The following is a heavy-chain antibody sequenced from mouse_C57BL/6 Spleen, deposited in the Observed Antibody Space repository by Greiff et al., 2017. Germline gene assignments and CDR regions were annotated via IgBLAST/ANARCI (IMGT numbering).Heavy chain of an antibody. Sequence: VKLMESGPGLVAPSQSLSITCTVSGFSLTSYGVSWVRQPPGKGLEWLGVIWGDGSTNYHSALISRLSISKDNSKSQVFLKLNSLQTDDTATYYCAKPIYYDYDGNWNYATDYWGQGTSVTVSS. CDR1: GFSLTSYG. J-gene: IGHJ4*01. D-gene: IGHD2-4*01. CDR3: AKPIYYDYDGNWNYATDY. V-gene: IGHV2-3*01. CDR2: IWGDGST.